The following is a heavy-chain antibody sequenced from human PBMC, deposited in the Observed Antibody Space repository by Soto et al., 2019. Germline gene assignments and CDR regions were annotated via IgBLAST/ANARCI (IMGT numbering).Heavy chain of an antibody. CDR1: GFTFSDHY. Sequence: EVELVESGGGLVQPGGSLRLSCAASGFTFSDHYMDWVRQAPGKGLEWVGRIRNKANSYTTEYAASVKGRFTISRDDSQNSLYLQMISLKTEDTAVYYCVRLYRHDSYYGMDVWGQGTTVTVSS. J-gene: IGHJ6*02. V-gene: IGHV3-72*01. D-gene: IGHD3-16*01. CDR2: IRNKANSYTT. CDR3: VRLYRHDSYYGMDV.